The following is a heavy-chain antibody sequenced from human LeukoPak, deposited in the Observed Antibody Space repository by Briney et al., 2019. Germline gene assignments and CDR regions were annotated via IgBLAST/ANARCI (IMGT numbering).Heavy chain of an antibody. V-gene: IGHV1-18*01. J-gene: IGHJ6*03. CDR1: GHPFTTYG. D-gene: IGHD3-10*01. CDR2: IRALNGNR. Sequence: ASVKASCKTFGHPFTTYGITWLRQAPGQELEWRGWIRALNGNRNSAQKFQGRVTMTTDTSTSTAYMELRSLRSDDTAVYYCARDALTMVRGVIDYYYYMDVWGKGTTVTVSS. CDR3: ARDALTMVRGVIDYYYYMDV.